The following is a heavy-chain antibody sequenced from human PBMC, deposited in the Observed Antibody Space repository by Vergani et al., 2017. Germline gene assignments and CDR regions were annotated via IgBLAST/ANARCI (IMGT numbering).Heavy chain of an antibody. CDR1: GFTFSDYY. Sequence: QVQLVESGGGLVKPGGSLRLSCAASGFTFSDYYMSWIRQAPGKGLEWVSYISSSSSYTNYADSVKGRFTISRDNAKNSLYLQMNSLRAEDTAVYYCAKENNWNYGWFDPWGQGTLVTVSS. CDR3: AKENNWNYGWFDP. D-gene: IGHD1-7*01. CDR2: ISSSSSYT. J-gene: IGHJ5*02. V-gene: IGHV3-11*05.